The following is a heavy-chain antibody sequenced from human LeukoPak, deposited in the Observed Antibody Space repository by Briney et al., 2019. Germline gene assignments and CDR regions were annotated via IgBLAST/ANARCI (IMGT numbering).Heavy chain of an antibody. CDR3: ARGGSGSSLYYFDY. CDR2: IYSGGST. J-gene: IGHJ4*02. Sequence: PGGSLRLSCAASGFTVSTSYMSWVRQAPGKGLEWVSVIYSGGSTFYADSVKGRFTISRDNSKNTVYLQMNSLRAEDTAMYYCARGGSGSSLYYFDYWGQGTLVTVSS. CDR1: GFTVSTSY. D-gene: IGHD3-10*01. V-gene: IGHV3-53*01.